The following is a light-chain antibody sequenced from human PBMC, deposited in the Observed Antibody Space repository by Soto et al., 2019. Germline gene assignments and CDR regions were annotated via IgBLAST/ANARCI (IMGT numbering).Light chain of an antibody. CDR3: QSSDSSLSGSRV. Sequence: QSVLTQPHSVSGAPGQRVTISCTGSSSNIGAGYDVHWYQQLPGTAPKLLIHGNSNRPSGVPDRFSGSKSGTSASLAITGLQAEDEADYYCQSSDSSLSGSRVFGTGTKLTVL. CDR2: GNS. CDR1: SSNIGAGYD. J-gene: IGLJ1*01. V-gene: IGLV1-40*01.